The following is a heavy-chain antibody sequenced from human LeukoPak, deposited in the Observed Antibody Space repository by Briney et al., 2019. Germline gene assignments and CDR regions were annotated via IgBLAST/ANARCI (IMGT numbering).Heavy chain of an antibody. Sequence: GESLKISCKGSGYSFSDYWIGWVRQMPGKGLEWVGIIHPRDSEIRYSPSFQGQVTISVDRSIDTAYLQWSGLQASDTALCYCAGHTPYSSGYSYWGQGTLVTVSS. J-gene: IGHJ4*02. CDR3: AGHTPYSSGYSY. CDR2: IHPRDSEI. CDR1: GYSFSDYW. D-gene: IGHD3-22*01. V-gene: IGHV5-51*01.